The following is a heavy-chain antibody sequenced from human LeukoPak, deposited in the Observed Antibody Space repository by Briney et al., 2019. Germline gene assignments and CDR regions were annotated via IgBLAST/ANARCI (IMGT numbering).Heavy chain of an antibody. CDR3: AREGIVVVPAAILHWFDP. CDR2: IWYDGSNK. D-gene: IGHD2-2*01. Sequence: GGSLGLSCAASGFTFSSYGMHWVRQAPGKGLEWVAVIWYDGSNKYYADSVKGRFTISRDNSKNTLYLQMNSLRAEDTAVYYCAREGIVVVPAAILHWFDPWGQGTLVTVSS. V-gene: IGHV3-33*01. CDR1: GFTFSSYG. J-gene: IGHJ5*02.